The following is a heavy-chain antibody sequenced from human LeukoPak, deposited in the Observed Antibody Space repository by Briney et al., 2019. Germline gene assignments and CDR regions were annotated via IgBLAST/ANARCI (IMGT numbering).Heavy chain of an antibody. Sequence: GGSLRLSCAASGFTFSSYDMHWVRQAPGKGLEWVSFIRYDGSNKYYADSVKGRFTISRDNSKNTLYPQMNSLRVEDTAVYYCARRAGAYSHPYDYWGQGTLVTVSS. CDR2: IRYDGSNK. CDR3: ARRAGAYSHPYDY. CDR1: GFTFSSYD. V-gene: IGHV3-30*02. J-gene: IGHJ4*02. D-gene: IGHD4/OR15-4a*01.